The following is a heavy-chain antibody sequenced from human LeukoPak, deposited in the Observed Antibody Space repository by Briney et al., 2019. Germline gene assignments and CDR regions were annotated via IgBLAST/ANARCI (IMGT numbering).Heavy chain of an antibody. V-gene: IGHV1-18*01. D-gene: IGHD3-9*01. CDR1: GYTFTSYG. CDR3: ARVHRVGAYHILGAFDI. J-gene: IGHJ3*02. Sequence: ASVKVSFKASGYTFTSYGISWVRQAPGQGLEWMGWISAYNGNTNYAQKLQGRVTMTTDTSTSTAYMELRRLRSDYTAVYYCARVHRVGAYHILGAFDIWGQGTMVTVSS. CDR2: ISAYNGNT.